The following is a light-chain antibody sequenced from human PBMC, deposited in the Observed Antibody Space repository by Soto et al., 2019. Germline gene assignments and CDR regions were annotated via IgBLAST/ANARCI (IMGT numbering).Light chain of an antibody. Sequence: QSVLTQPASVSGSPGQSITISFTGTSSDVGGYNYVSWYQQHPGKAPKLMIYEVSNRPSGVSNRFSGSKSGNTASLTISGLQAEDDADYYCSSYTSSSTPVFGGGTKLTVL. CDR2: EVS. CDR3: SSYTSSSTPV. J-gene: IGLJ2*01. CDR1: SSDVGGYNY. V-gene: IGLV2-14*01.